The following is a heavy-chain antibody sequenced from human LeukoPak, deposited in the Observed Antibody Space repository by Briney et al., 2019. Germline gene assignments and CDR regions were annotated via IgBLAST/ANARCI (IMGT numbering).Heavy chain of an antibody. CDR1: GFTFSSYA. CDR2: ISYDGSNK. D-gene: IGHD1-26*01. CDR3: ARTRPEWGSSDY. Sequence: PGRSLRLSCAASGFTFSSYAMHWVRQAPGKGLEWVAVISYDGSNKYYADSVKGRFTISRDNSKNTLYLQMNSLRAEDTAVYYCARTRPEWGSSDYWGQGTLVTVSS. J-gene: IGHJ4*02. V-gene: IGHV3-30*14.